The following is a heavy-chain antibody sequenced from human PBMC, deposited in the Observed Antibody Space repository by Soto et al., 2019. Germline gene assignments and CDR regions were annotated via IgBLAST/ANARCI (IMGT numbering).Heavy chain of an antibody. CDR1: GYTFTSYD. CDR3: ARAYSSSWYHWFDP. J-gene: IGHJ5*02. CDR2: MNPNSGNT. D-gene: IGHD6-13*01. Sequence: QVQLVQSGAEVKKPGASVKVSCKASGYTFTSYDINWVRQATGRGLEWMGWMNPNSGNTGYAQKFQGRVTMTRNTSISTAYMELSSLRSEDTAVYYCARAYSSSWYHWFDPCGQGTLVTVSS. V-gene: IGHV1-8*01.